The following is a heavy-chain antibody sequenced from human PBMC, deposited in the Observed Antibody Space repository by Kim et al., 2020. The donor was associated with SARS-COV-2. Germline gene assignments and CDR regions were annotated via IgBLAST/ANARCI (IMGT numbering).Heavy chain of an antibody. D-gene: IGHD2-15*01. CDR1: GGSISSGGYY. CDR3: ARVTPFSGGFDY. CDR2: IYYSGST. J-gene: IGHJ4*02. V-gene: IGHV4-31*03. Sequence: SETLSLTCTVSGGSISSGGYYWSWIRQHPGKGLEWIGYIYYSGSTYYNPSLKSRVTISVDTSKNQFSLKLSSVTAADTAVYYCARVTPFSGGFDYWGQGTLVTVSS.